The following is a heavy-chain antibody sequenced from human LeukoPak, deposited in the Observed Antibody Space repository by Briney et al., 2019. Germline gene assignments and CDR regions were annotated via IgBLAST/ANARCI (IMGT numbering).Heavy chain of an antibody. CDR1: GFTFSNYW. CDR2: VKQDGSTK. CDR3: ARDKYYSRWQLVPNYYYYGMDV. D-gene: IGHD6-6*01. V-gene: IGHV3-7*01. J-gene: IGHJ6*02. Sequence: PGGSLRLSCAASGFTFSNYWMSWVRQAPGKGLEWVANVKQDGSTKYYVDSVKGRFTISRDNAKNTLYLQMNSLRAEDTAVYYCARDKYYSRWQLVPNYYYYGMDVWGQGTTVTVSS.